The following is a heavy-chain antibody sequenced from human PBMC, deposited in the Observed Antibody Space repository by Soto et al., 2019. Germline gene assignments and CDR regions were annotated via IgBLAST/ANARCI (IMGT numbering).Heavy chain of an antibody. CDR2: FYYDGRT. CDR3: ARRPHIVVAPT. J-gene: IGHJ4*02. CDR1: GASFSDANYY. Sequence: SETLSLTCIVSGASFSDANYYWVWIRQPPGEGLEWIGSFYYDGRTYYNASLKSRVTISVDTSKNHFSLMLTSVTAADTAVYYCARRPHIVVAPTWGQGTLVTVSS. V-gene: IGHV4-39*02. D-gene: IGHD2-21*01.